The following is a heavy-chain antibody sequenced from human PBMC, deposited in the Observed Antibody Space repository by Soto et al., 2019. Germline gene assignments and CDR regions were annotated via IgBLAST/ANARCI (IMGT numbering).Heavy chain of an antibody. CDR1: GFTFSDNY. CDR2: ISSDGSDT. J-gene: IGHJ4*02. V-gene: IGHV3-11*01. Sequence: QVQLVESGGGLVKPGGTLRLSCPASGFTFSDNYMNWIRQAPGKGLEWVSYISSDGSDTYYADFAKGRFTISRDNAKNSLYLQMNRLTVADTAVYYCARYPDATTGGGFDFWGRGTMVTVSS. CDR3: ARYPDATTGGGFDF. D-gene: IGHD4-17*01.